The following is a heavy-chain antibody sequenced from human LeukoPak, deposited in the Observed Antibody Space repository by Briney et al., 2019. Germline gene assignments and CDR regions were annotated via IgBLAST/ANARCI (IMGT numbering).Heavy chain of an antibody. Sequence: GGSLRLSCAASGFTFSSYEMNWVRQAPGKGLEWVSYISSSGSTIYYADSVKGRFTISRDNAKNSLYLQMNSLRAEDTAVYYCAKDKARGSLLGPRTAAAGTFDYWGQGILVTVSS. D-gene: IGHD6-13*01. CDR3: AKDKARGSLLGPRTAAAGTFDY. J-gene: IGHJ4*02. V-gene: IGHV3-48*03. CDR1: GFTFSSYE. CDR2: ISSSGSTI.